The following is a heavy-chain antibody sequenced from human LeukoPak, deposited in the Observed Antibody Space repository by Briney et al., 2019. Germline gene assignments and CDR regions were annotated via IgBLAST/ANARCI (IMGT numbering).Heavy chain of an antibody. CDR1: GGSISSYY. J-gene: IGHJ4*02. Sequence: SETLSLTCTVSGGSISSYYWSWIRQPAGKGLERIGRIYTSGSTNYNPSLKSRVTMSVDTSKNQFSLKLSSVTAADTAVYYCARDFGDSSGYPVSFDYWGQGTLVTVSS. V-gene: IGHV4-4*07. CDR3: ARDFGDSSGYPVSFDY. CDR2: IYTSGST. D-gene: IGHD3-22*01.